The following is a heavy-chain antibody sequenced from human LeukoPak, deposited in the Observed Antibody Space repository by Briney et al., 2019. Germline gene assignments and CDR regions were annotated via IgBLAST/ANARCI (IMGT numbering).Heavy chain of an antibody. J-gene: IGHJ4*02. CDR3: GRDPPVDTAMVF. CDR2: INADGSIR. V-gene: IGHV3-74*01. CDR1: DFTIAHTW. Sequence: GGSLRLSCVAPDFTIAHTWVDWVRQDPGEGLVWVSSINADGSIRNYADSVKGRFTISRDNAKNTLYLQMNSLRAEDTAVYYCGRDPPVDTAMVFGGQGTLVTVSS. D-gene: IGHD5-18*01.